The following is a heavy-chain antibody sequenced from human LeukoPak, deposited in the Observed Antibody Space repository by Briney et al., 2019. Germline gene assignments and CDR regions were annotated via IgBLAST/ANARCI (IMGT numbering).Heavy chain of an antibody. Sequence: PGGSLRLSCVASGFTFSNYWMHWVRQAPGKGLVWVSRINTDGSSTTYADSVKGRVTIPRDNAKNTLYLQMSSLRAEDTAVYYCARAQTCCTTTRCYDYNWFDPWGQGTLVTVSS. CDR1: GFTFSNYW. J-gene: IGHJ5*02. CDR2: INTDGSST. V-gene: IGHV3-74*01. CDR3: ARAQTCCTTTRCYDYNWFDP. D-gene: IGHD2-2*01.